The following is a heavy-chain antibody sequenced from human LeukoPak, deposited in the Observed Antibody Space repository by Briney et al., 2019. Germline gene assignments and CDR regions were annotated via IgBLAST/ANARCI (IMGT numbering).Heavy chain of an antibody. Sequence: SETLSLTCTVSGGSISSYYWSWIRQPPGKGLEWIGYIYYSGSTNYDPSLKSRVTISVDTSKNQFSLELTSVTAADTAVYYCARANHYSDSGGYYYALDYWGQGTLVTVSS. CDR2: IYYSGST. CDR1: GGSISSYY. CDR3: ARANHYSDSGGYYYALDY. D-gene: IGHD3-22*01. J-gene: IGHJ4*02. V-gene: IGHV4-59*01.